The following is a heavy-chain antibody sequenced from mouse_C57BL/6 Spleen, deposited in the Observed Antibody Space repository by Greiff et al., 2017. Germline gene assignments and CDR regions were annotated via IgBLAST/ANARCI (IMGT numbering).Heavy chain of an antibody. CDR2: INPSNGGT. V-gene: IGHV1-53*01. D-gene: IGHD1-1*01. CDR3: ARGGYYYGSSYGYAMDY. CDR1: GYTFTSYW. J-gene: IGHJ4*01. Sequence: VQLQQPGTELVKPGASGYTFTSYWMHWVKQRPGQGLEWIGNINPSNGGTNYNEKFKSKATLTVAKSSSTAYMQLSSLTSEDSAVYYCARGGYYYGSSYGYAMDYWGQGTSVTVSS.